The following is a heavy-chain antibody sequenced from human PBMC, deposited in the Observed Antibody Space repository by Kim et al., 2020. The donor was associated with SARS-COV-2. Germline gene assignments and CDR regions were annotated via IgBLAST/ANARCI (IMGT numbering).Heavy chain of an antibody. CDR2: INPNSGGT. J-gene: IGHJ6*02. V-gene: IGHV1-2*06. D-gene: IGHD2-2*01. Sequence: ASVKVSCKASGYTFTGYYMHWVRQAPGQGLEWMGRINPNSGGTNYAQKFQGRVTMTRDTSISTAYMELSRLRSDDTAVYYCARDSWLGYCSSTSCPKHNPRGPYYYYGMDVWGQGTTVTVSS. CDR1: GYTFTGYY. CDR3: ARDSWLGYCSSTSCPKHNPRGPYYYYGMDV.